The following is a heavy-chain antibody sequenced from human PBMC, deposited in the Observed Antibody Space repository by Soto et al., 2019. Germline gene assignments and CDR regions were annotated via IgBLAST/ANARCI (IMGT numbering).Heavy chain of an antibody. Sequence: SETLSLTCAVSGGSLRGHYWSWIRQSPEKGLEWIGEINHSGFTNYNPTLKSRVTISRDASKNQFSLRLSSMTAADSAVYFCARAAVELGATLFDSWGQGTLVTV. CDR1: GGSLRGHY. J-gene: IGHJ4*02. CDR3: ARAAVELGATLFDS. D-gene: IGHD1-26*01. V-gene: IGHV4-34*01. CDR2: INHSGFT.